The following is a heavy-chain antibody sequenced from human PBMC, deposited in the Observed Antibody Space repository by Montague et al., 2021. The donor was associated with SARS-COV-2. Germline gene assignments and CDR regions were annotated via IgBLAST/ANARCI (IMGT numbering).Heavy chain of an antibody. V-gene: IGHV4-39*01. D-gene: IGHD6-19*01. Sequence: SETLSLTCTVSGGSISSSSYYWGWIRQPPGKGLEWIGSIYYSGSTYYNPSLKSRVTISVDTSKNQFSLKLSSVTAADTAVYYCGRVHFVSSGWYPDAFDIWGQGTMVTVSS. J-gene: IGHJ3*02. CDR2: IYYSGST. CDR3: GRVHFVSSGWYPDAFDI. CDR1: GGSISSSSYY.